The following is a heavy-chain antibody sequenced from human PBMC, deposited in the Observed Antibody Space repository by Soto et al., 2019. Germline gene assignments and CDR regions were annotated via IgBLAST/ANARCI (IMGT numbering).Heavy chain of an antibody. D-gene: IGHD2-15*01. CDR3: ASDRALLHTSSRGYFDY. Sequence: QVELVEAGGGVVQPGRSLRLSCAASGFTFSTYGMHWVRQAPGKGLEWVAAISYDGKNKYYADSVQGRFTITRDNSQNTLYLQMNSLRTADTAVDFCASDRALLHTSSRGYFDYWGQGTLVSVSS. CDR2: ISYDGKNK. CDR1: GFTFSTYG. J-gene: IGHJ4*02. V-gene: IGHV3-30*03.